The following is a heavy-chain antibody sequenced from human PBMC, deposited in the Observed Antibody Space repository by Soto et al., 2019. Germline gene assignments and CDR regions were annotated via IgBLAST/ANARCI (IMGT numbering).Heavy chain of an antibody. Sequence: SETLSLTCTVSGGSISSYYWSWIRQPPGKGLEWIGYLYYSGSTNYNPSLKSRVTISVDTSKNQFSLKLSSVTAADTAVYYCARGPNLDYGDYAFDIWGQGTMVTVSS. CDR1: GGSISSYY. D-gene: IGHD4-17*01. V-gene: IGHV4-59*01. J-gene: IGHJ3*02. CDR2: LYYSGST. CDR3: ARGPNLDYGDYAFDI.